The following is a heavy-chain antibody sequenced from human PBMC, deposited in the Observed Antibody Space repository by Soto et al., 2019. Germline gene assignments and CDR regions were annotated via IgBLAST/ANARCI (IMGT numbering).Heavy chain of an antibody. J-gene: IGHJ4*02. CDR3: ARDGVGTTTYFGYFDY. V-gene: IGHV3-33*01. CDR2: IRFDGSNT. D-gene: IGHD1-26*01. CDR1: AVTFTGFG. Sequence: GGSLRLPCAASAVTFTGFGMHWVRQAPGKGLEWVAVIRFDGSNTYYADSVKGRFTISRDNPKNMLYLQMNSLRAEDTAIYYCARDGVGTTTYFGYFDYWGLGTLVTVSS.